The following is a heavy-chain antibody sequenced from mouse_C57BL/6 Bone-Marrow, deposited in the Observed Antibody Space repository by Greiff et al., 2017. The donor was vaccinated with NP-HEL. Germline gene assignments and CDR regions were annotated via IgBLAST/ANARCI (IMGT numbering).Heavy chain of an antibody. CDR3: ARCYYGLDFDD. V-gene: IGHV1-52*01. CDR1: GYTFTSYW. J-gene: IGHJ2*01. CDR2: IDPSDSDT. D-gene: IGHD1-1*01. Sequence: QVQLQQPGAELVRPGSSVKLSCKASGYTFTSYWMHWVKQRPIQGLEWIGNIDPSDSDTHYNQKFKDKATWTVVQSSSTAYMQLSSLTSEDSAVYYCARCYYGLDFDDWGQGTTLTVSS.